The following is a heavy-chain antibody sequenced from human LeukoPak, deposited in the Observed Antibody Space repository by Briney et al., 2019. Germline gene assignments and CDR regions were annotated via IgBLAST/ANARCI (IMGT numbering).Heavy chain of an antibody. Sequence: AGGSLRLSCAASGFTFSTYWMTWVRQAPGKGLEWVANIKPDGSQKFCVDSVKGRFTISRDNAKNSLYLQMNSLGAEDTAVYYCARDSGNFFVDLWGQGTLVTVSA. V-gene: IGHV3-7*01. D-gene: IGHD1-7*01. J-gene: IGHJ4*02. CDR3: ARDSGNFFVDL. CDR1: GFTFSTYW. CDR2: IKPDGSQK.